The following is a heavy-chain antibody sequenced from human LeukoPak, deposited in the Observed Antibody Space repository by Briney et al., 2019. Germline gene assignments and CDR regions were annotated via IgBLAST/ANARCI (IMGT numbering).Heavy chain of an antibody. CDR2: ISGNGDTT. D-gene: IGHD6-19*01. CDR1: GFTFSDYY. Sequence: PGGSLRLSCAASGFTFSDYYMSWVRQAPGKGLQWVSGISGNGDTTYYADSVKGRFTISRDNSKNTLYLQMNSLRAEDTALYYCASAAGPFDNWGQGTLVTVSS. V-gene: IGHV3-23*01. J-gene: IGHJ4*02. CDR3: ASAAGPFDN.